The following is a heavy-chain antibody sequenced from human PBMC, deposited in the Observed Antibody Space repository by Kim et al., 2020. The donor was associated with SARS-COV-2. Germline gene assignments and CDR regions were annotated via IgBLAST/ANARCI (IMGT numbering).Heavy chain of an antibody. Sequence: SETLSLTCTVSGGSISSGGYYWSWIRQHPGKGLEWIGYIYYSGSTYYNPSLKSRVTISVDTSKNQFSLKLSSVTAADTAVYYCAREAMVRGHGFDYWGQGTLVTVSS. V-gene: IGHV4-31*03. CDR3: AREAMVRGHGFDY. CDR2: IYYSGST. CDR1: GGSISSGGYY. J-gene: IGHJ4*02. D-gene: IGHD3-10*01.